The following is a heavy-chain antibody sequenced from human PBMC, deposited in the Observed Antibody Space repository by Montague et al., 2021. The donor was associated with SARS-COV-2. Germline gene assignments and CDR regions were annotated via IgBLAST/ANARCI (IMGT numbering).Heavy chain of an antibody. CDR2: ISGSGGNT. CDR1: GYSFINYA. D-gene: IGHD3-10*01. Sequence: SLRLSCAASGYSFINYAMGWVRQAPGKGLEWVSVISGSGGNTYFADSVRGRFTISRDNSKNTLYLQMNSLRAEDTAAYYCVRKNYYGSGSFSTFDYWGQGTLVTVSS. V-gene: IGHV3-23*01. CDR3: VRKNYYGSGSFSTFDY. J-gene: IGHJ4*02.